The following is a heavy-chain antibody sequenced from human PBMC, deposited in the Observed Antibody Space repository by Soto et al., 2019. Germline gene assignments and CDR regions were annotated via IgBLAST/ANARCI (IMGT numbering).Heavy chain of an antibody. J-gene: IGHJ6*02. V-gene: IGHV3-33*01. CDR3: ARDFLDFGVSYWESVNGMDV. CDR2: IWYDGSNK. CDR1: GFTFSSYG. Sequence: GGSLRLSCAASGFTFSSYGMHWVRQAPGKGLEWVAVIWYDGSNKYYADSVKGRFTISRDNSKNTLYLQMNSLRAEDTAVYYCARDFLDFGVSYWESVNGMDVWGQGTTVTVSS. D-gene: IGHD3-3*01.